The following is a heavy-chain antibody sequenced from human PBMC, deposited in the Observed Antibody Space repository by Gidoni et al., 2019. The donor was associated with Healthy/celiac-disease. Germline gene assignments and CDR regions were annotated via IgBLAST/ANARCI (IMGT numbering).Heavy chain of an antibody. D-gene: IGHD3-22*01. J-gene: IGHJ4*02. Sequence: QITLKQSAPTLVKRTHTLTLACTSSGVSLSHSGVGVGWIRQPPGKALEWLALIYWNDDKRYSPFLKSRLTITKDTSKNQVVLTMTNMDPVDTATYYCAHSGSMIVPFDFDYWGQGTLVTVSS. CDR1: GVSLSHSGVG. V-gene: IGHV2-5*01. CDR3: AHSGSMIVPFDFDY. CDR2: IYWNDDK.